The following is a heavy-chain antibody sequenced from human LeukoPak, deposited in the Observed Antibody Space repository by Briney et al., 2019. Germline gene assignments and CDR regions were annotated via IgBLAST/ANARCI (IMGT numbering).Heavy chain of an antibody. D-gene: IGHD3-22*01. CDR2: IVGSGGTT. CDR1: GFTFSSYA. Sequence: GGSLRLSCAASGFTFSSYAMSWVRQAPGKGLEWVSAIVGSGGTTYYANSVKGRFTISRDNSKNTLYLQMNSLRAEDTAVYYCAKGTLIVVVTALDYWGQGTLVTVSS. V-gene: IGHV3-23*01. CDR3: AKGTLIVVVTALDY. J-gene: IGHJ4*02.